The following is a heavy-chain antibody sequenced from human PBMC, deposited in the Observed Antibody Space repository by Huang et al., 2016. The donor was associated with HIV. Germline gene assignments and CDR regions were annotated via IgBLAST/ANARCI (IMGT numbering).Heavy chain of an antibody. D-gene: IGHD2-2*01. V-gene: IGHV4-34*02. J-gene: IGHJ5*02. Sequence: QVRLEQWGAGLLKPSETLTLTCAVYGDSLSGFFWSWIRQSPGRGLEWIGEITQSGRTNYNPSLKSRVTIAIDTSKKQFSLKLKSVTADDTSTYYCARGRGTSWSFFDTWGQGAFVTVSS. CDR2: ITQSGRT. CDR1: GDSLSGFF. CDR3: ARGRGTSWSFFDT.